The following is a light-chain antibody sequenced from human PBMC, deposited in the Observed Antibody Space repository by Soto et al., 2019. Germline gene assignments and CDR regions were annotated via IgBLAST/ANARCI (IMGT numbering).Light chain of an antibody. CDR3: SSYTTGSTLYV. J-gene: IGLJ1*01. V-gene: IGLV2-14*01. CDR1: SDDIGAYKY. Sequence: QSVLTQPASVSGSPGQSITISCTGSSDDIGAYKYVSWYLQHPGKAPKLIIFEVNNRPSGVSNRFSGSKSGNTASLTISGLQAEDEDDYYSSSYTTGSTLYVFGTGTKVTVL. CDR2: EVN.